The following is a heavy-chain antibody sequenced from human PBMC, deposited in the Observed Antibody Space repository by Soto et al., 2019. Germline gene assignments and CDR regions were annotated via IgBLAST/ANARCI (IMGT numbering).Heavy chain of an antibody. CDR2: IKSDAYGGAI. J-gene: IGHJ4*02. Sequence: EVQLVESGGGLVKPGGSLRLSCAGSGFTFSNAWMSWVRRAPGKGLEWVGRIKSDAYGGAIDYAAPVKGRFTISRDDSKNTLFLQMNNLRAEDTAVYSCTTTKGRLEPPTNDFWCQGTAVSVSS. D-gene: IGHD2-8*01. CDR3: TTTKGRLEPPTNDF. V-gene: IGHV3-15*01. CDR1: GFTFSNAW.